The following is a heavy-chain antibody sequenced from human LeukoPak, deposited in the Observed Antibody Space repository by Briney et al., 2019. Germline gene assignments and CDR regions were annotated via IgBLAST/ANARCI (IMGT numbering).Heavy chain of an antibody. J-gene: IGHJ6*02. D-gene: IGHD6-13*01. V-gene: IGHV1-2*02. CDR2: INPNSGGT. CDR1: GYTFTGYY. CDR3: ATSIAAAGSNIWVYYGMDV. Sequence: ASVKVSCKASGYTFTGYYMHWVRQAPGQGLEWMGWINPNSGGTNYAQKFQGRVTMTRDTSISIAYMELSRLRSDDTAVYYCATSIAAAGSNIWVYYGMDVWGQGTTVTVSS.